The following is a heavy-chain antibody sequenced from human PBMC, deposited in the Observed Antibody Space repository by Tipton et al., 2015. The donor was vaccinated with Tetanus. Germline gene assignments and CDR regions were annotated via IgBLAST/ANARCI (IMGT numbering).Heavy chain of an antibody. V-gene: IGHV3-21*01. CDR1: GFTFSSYS. D-gene: IGHD1-26*01. J-gene: IGHJ6*03. CDR2: ISSSSSYI. CDR3: ARSDGGATPSFYMDV. Sequence: LSLTCAASGFTFSSYSMNWVRQAPGKGLEWVSSISSSSSYIYYADSVKGRFTISRDNAKNSLYLQMNSLRAEDTAVYYCARSDGGATPSFYMDVWGKGTTVTVSS.